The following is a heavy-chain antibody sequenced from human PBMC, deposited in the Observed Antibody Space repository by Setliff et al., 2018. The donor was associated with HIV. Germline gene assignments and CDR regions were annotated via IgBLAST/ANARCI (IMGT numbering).Heavy chain of an antibody. CDR1: GFTVSSDY. V-gene: IGHV3-66*01. J-gene: IGHJ4*02. Sequence: SCAASGFTVSSDYMNWVRQAPGKGLEWVSVIHSGGSTFYADSVKGRFTISRDNSKNTVYLQMNSLRAEDTAVYYCARAPAVTTSLFFDYWGQGTLVTVTS. CDR3: ARAPAVTTSLFFDY. D-gene: IGHD4-17*01. CDR2: IHSGGST.